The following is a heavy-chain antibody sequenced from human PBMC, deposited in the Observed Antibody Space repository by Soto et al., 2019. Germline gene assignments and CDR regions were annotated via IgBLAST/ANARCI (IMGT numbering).Heavy chain of an antibody. V-gene: IGHV1-58*01. CDR1: GFTFTSSA. D-gene: IGHD3-9*01. J-gene: IGHJ6*02. Sequence: SVKVSCKASGFTFTSSAVQWVRQARGQRLEWIGWIVVGSGNTNYAQKFQERVTITRDMSTSTAYMELSSLRSEDTAVYYCAAATSGLVGRPLYYYYGMDVWGQGTTVTVSS. CDR3: AAATSGLVGRPLYYYYGMDV. CDR2: IVVGSGNT.